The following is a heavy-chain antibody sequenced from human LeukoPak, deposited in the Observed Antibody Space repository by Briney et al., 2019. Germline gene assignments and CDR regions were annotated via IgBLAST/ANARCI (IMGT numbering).Heavy chain of an antibody. V-gene: IGHV3-21*01. J-gene: IGHJ4*02. CDR1: GFTFSSYN. CDR3: ARDTSSWYGYDY. CDR2: ISSSSSYI. D-gene: IGHD6-13*01. Sequence: PGGSLRLSCAASGFTFSSYNMNWVRQAPGKGLEWVSSISSSSSYIYYADSVKGRFTISRDNAKNSLYLQMNSPRAEDTAVYYCARDTSSWYGYDYWGQGTLVTVSS.